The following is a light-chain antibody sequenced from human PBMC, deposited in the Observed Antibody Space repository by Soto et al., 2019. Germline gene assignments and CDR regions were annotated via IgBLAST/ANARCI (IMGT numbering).Light chain of an antibody. J-gene: IGKJ2*01. Sequence: EIVMTQSPATLSVSPGERATLSCRASQSVSSNLAWYQQKPGQAPRLLIYGASTRATGIPARFGGSGSATDFTLTISSLQSEDFSVYYCQQYNNWPPTFGQGTKLEIK. V-gene: IGKV3-15*01. CDR3: QQYNNWPPT. CDR1: QSVSSN. CDR2: GAS.